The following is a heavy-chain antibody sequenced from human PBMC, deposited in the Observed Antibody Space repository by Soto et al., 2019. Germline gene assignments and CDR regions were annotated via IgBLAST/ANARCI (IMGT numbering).Heavy chain of an antibody. CDR1: GFTFSDYY. CDR2: ISISGYTM. CDR3: ARMYSSSWYYFDH. V-gene: IGHV3-11*01. Sequence: PGGSLRLSCAASGFTFSDYYMSWIRQAPGKGLEWVSYISISGYTMYYAASVKGRFTISRDNAKTSLYLLMNGLRAEDTAVYYCARMYSSSWYYFDHWGQGALVTVSS. J-gene: IGHJ4*02. D-gene: IGHD6-13*01.